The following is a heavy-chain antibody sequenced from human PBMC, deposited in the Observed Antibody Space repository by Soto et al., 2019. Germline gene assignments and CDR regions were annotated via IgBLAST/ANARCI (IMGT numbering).Heavy chain of an antibody. CDR2: ISGSGSNT. D-gene: IGHD6-19*01. Sequence: SLRLSCAASGFTFSSYSMTWFRQAPGKGLEWVSAISGSGSNTYYADSVKGRFTISRDNSKKTVYLQMNSLRAEDTAIYYCAKDPAAVAGGAFDYWGQGTLVTVSS. CDR1: GFTFSSYS. J-gene: IGHJ4*02. V-gene: IGHV3-23*01. CDR3: AKDPAAVAGGAFDY.